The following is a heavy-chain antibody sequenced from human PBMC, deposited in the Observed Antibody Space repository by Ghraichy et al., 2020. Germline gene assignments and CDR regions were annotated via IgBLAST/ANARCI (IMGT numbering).Heavy chain of an antibody. CDR1: GGSINNLY. J-gene: IGHJ3*01. V-gene: IGHV4-59*08. Sequence: SETLSLTCTVSGGSINNLYWSWIRKPPGKGLEWIGFIYYSGTTIYNPSLKSRVTMSVDTSENQFSMKLSSVTAADTAVYYCARGGWAFDVWGQGTMVTVSS. CDR3: ARGGWAFDV. D-gene: IGHD2-15*01. CDR2: IYYSGTT.